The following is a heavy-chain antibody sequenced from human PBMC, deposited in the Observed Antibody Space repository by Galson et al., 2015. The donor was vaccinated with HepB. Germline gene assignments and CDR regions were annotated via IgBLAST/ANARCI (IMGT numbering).Heavy chain of an antibody. CDR1: GLTFDQYT. CDR2: ITWDGGRA. V-gene: IGHV3-43*01. CDR3: TLRAYVGALKPGGLDY. Sequence: SLRLSCAASGLTFDQYTMHWVRQDPGKGLEWVSLITWDGGRAYYEDSVKGRFTISRDNSKNSLYLQMNSLRTDDTAFYYCTLRAYVGALKPGGLDYWGQGTLVTVSS. D-gene: IGHD3-10*02. J-gene: IGHJ4*02.